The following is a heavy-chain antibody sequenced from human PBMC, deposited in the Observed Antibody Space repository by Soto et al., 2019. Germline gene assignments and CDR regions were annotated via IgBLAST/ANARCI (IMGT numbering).Heavy chain of an antibody. CDR3: AKAPGRVAAPAIWDIVVVPAANWFDP. Sequence: GGSLRLSCAASGFTFSSYAMSWVRQAPGKGLEWVSAISGSGGSTYYADSVKGRFTISRDNSKNTLFLQMNSLRAEDTAVYYCAKAPGRVAAPAIWDIVVVPAANWFDPWGQGTLVTVSS. CDR1: GFTFSSYA. D-gene: IGHD2-2*01. J-gene: IGHJ5*02. V-gene: IGHV3-23*01. CDR2: ISGSGGST.